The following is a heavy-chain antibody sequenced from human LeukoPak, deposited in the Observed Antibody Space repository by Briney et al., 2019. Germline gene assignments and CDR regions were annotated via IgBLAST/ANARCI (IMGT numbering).Heavy chain of an antibody. V-gene: IGHV4-31*03. CDR3: ARDLVSGYGDYALRGMAFAI. Sequence: SQTLSLTCTVSGGSISSGGYYWSWIRQHPGKGLEWIGYIYYSGSTYYNPSLKSRVTISVDTSKNQFSLKLSSVTAADTAVYYCARDLVSGYGDYALRGMAFAIWGQGTMVTVSP. J-gene: IGHJ3*02. CDR2: IYYSGST. D-gene: IGHD4-17*01. CDR1: GGSISSGGYY.